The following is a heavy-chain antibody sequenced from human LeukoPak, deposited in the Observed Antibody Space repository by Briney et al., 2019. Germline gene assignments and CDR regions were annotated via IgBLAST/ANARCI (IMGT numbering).Heavy chain of an antibody. D-gene: IGHD3-16*01. CDR2: IIPIFGTA. CDR1: GGTFSSYA. CDR3: ASGGGIYYYYYMDV. V-gene: IGHV1-69*05. J-gene: IGHJ6*03. Sequence: SVKVSCKASGGTFSSYAISWVRRAPGQGLEGMGGIIPIFGTANYAQKFQGRVTITTDESTSTAYMELSSLRSEDTAVYYCASGGGIYYYYYMDVWGKGTTVTVSS.